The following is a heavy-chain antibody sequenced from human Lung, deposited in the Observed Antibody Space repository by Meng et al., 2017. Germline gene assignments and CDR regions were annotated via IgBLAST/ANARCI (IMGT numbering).Heavy chain of an antibody. Sequence: GESLKISCAASGFTFSSYWMSWVRQGPGKGQERVANIKQDGREKYYVDSVKGRFTISRDNAKNSLYLEMNSLRAEDTAVYYCARGIVGAITYYFDYWGQGTLVTVSS. CDR1: GFTFSSYW. V-gene: IGHV3-7*04. CDR2: IKQDGREK. J-gene: IGHJ4*02. CDR3: ARGIVGAITYYFDY. D-gene: IGHD1-26*01.